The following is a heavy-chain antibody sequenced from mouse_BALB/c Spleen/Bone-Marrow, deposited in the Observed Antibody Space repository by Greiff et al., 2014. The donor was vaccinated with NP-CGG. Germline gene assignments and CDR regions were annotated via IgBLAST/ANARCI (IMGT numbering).Heavy chain of an antibody. J-gene: IGHJ2*02. CDR3: ARSVTTVVATPFDY. D-gene: IGHD1-1*01. V-gene: IGHV2-6-7*01. CDR1: GFSLTGYG. Sequence: VKLVESGPGLVAPSQSLSITCTVSGFSLTGYGVTWVRQPPGKGLEWLGMIWGDGSTDYNSGLKSRLNISKDNSKSQIFLKMNSLQTDDTARYYCARSVTTVVATPFDYWGQGTSLTVSS. CDR2: IWGDGST.